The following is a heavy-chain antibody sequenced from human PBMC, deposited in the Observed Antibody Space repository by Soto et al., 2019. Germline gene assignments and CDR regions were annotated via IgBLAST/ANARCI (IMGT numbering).Heavy chain of an antibody. CDR1: GGSITSNNW. CDR2: IYYSGNT. D-gene: IGHD6-13*01. Sequence: QVQLQESGPGLVKPSGTLSLTCAVSGGSITSNNWWSWVRQPPGKGLEWIGEIYYSGNTNYNPSLRGRVSMSVDKSQNQFSLWLTSVTAADTAVYYCARGFGRTSSWYFDLWGQGILITVSS. J-gene: IGHJ4*02. CDR3: ARGFGRTSSWYFDL. V-gene: IGHV4-4*02.